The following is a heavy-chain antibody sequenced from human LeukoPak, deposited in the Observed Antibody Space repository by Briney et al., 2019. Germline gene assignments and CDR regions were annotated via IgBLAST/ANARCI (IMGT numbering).Heavy chain of an antibody. V-gene: IGHV3-66*01. D-gene: IGHD2-8*01. Sequence: GGSLRLSCAASGFTVRSNYMSWVRQAPGKGLEWVSVIYSGGNTDYADSVKGRFTISRDQSKNTLYLQMNGLRAGDTAVYNCARGPGYYKNRGSSSGYFDYWGQGTLATVSS. J-gene: IGHJ4*02. CDR1: GFTVRSNY. CDR2: IYSGGNT. CDR3: ARGPGYYKNRGSSSGYFDY.